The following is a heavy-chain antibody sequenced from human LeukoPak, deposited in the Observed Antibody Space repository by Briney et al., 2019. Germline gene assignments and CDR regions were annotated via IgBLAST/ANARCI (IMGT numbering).Heavy chain of an antibody. Sequence: GGSLRLSCAASGFTFDDYAMHWVRQAPGKGLEWVSGISWNSGSIGYADSVKGRFTISRDKAKNSLYLQMNSLRAEDTALYYCAKDMAMDVWGQGTTVTVSS. J-gene: IGHJ6*02. CDR1: GFTFDDYA. V-gene: IGHV3-9*01. CDR2: ISWNSGSI. CDR3: AKDMAMDV.